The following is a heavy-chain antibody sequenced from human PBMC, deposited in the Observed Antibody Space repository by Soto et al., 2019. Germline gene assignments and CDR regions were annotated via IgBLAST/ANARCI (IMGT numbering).Heavy chain of an antibody. CDR1: GGSISSGGYY. J-gene: IGHJ5*02. D-gene: IGHD3-16*01. CDR2: IYYSGST. V-gene: IGHV4-31*03. Sequence: PPETLSLTCTVSGGSISSGGYYWSWIRQHPGKGLEWIGYIYYSGSTYYNPSLKSRVTISVDTSKNQFSLKLSSVTAADTAVYYCASSRMGNWFDPWGQGTLVTVSS. CDR3: ASSRMGNWFDP.